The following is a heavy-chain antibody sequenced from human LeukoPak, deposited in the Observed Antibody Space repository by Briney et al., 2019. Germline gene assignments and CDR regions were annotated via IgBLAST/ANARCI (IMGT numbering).Heavy chain of an antibody. V-gene: IGHV4-31*03. Sequence: SETLSLTCTVSGGSISSGGYYWSWIRQHPGTGLEWIGYIYYSGSTYYNPSLKSRVTISVDTSKNQFSLKLSSVTAADTAVYYCARGVLGYCSSTSCSNYFDYWGQGTLVTVSS. CDR1: GGSISSGGYY. D-gene: IGHD2-2*01. CDR3: ARGVLGYCSSTSCSNYFDY. J-gene: IGHJ4*02. CDR2: IYYSGST.